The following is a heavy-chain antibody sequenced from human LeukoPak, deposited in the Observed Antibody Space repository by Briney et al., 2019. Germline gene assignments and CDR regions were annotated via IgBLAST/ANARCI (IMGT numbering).Heavy chain of an antibody. CDR3: AKGMTTVTRYYFDY. Sequence: PGRSLRLSCAASGFTFDDYAMHWVRQAPGKGLEWVSGISWNSGSIGYADSVKGRFTISRDNAKNSLYLQMNSLRAEDTALYYCAKGMTTVTRYYFDYWGQGTLVTVSS. CDR2: ISWNSGSI. D-gene: IGHD4-17*01. CDR1: GFTFDDYA. J-gene: IGHJ4*02. V-gene: IGHV3-9*01.